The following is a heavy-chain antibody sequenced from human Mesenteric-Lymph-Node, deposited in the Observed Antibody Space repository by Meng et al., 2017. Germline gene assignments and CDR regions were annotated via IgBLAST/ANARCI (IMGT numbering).Heavy chain of an antibody. CDR1: GYSISSGYY. D-gene: IGHD3-22*01. V-gene: IGHV4-38-2*02. CDR3: ARAGYYDTSVFGRYFDL. J-gene: IGHJ2*01. Sequence: SETLSLTCTVSGYSISSGYYWGWIRQPPGKGLEWIGSLYQSGSTYYNPSLKSRVTISVDTSKNQFSLKLNSVTAADTAIYYCARAGYYDTSVFGRYFDLWGRGTLVTVSS. CDR2: LYQSGST.